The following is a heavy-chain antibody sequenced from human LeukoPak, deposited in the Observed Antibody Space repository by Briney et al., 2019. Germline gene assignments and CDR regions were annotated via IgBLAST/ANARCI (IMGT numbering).Heavy chain of an antibody. CDR2: IGGGGDYT. CDR3: AKETCAYGYRGFDY. J-gene: IGHJ4*02. V-gene: IGHV3-23*01. CDR1: PFTFFDYA. Sequence: GGSLRLSCSASPFTFFDYAVTWVRQAPGKGLEWVSGIGGGGDYTYYADSVKGRFTISRDNSKNTLYLQLSSLRVEDTAVYYCAKETCAYGYRGFDYWGQGTLVTVSS. D-gene: IGHD5-18*01.